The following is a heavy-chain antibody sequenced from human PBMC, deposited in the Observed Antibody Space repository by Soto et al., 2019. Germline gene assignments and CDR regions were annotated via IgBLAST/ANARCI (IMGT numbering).Heavy chain of an antibody. Sequence: QVQLQQWGAGLLKPSETLSLTCAVYGGPFSGYYWTWIRQPPGTGLEWIGEINHSGSTNYNLALNSRATIYVVTSKKQFSLKLTSVTAVGTAVYYCARDNITGLFAYWGQGTLVTVSS. CDR2: INHSGST. D-gene: IGHD3-10*01. CDR3: ARDNITGLFAY. CDR1: GGPFSGYY. V-gene: IGHV4-34*01. J-gene: IGHJ4*02.